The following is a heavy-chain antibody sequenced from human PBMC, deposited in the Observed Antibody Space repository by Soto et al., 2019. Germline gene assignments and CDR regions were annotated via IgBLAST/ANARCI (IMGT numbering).Heavy chain of an antibody. CDR3: ARAPDIYDAFDI. Sequence: EVQLVESGGGVVQPGGSLRLSCAASGFPVSTNYRTWVGQAPGKGLEWVSVIYSDGRTNYAGSVKGRFTISRHISKNTLYLEMNSLRPDDTAVYYCARAPDIYDAFDIWGQGTMVTVSS. J-gene: IGHJ3*02. D-gene: IGHD2-15*01. V-gene: IGHV3-53*04. CDR2: IYSDGRT. CDR1: GFPVSTNY.